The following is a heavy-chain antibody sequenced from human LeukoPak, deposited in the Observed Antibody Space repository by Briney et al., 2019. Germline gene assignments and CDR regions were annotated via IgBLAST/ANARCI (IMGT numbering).Heavy chain of an antibody. J-gene: IGHJ4*02. CDR1: GVSFDGYY. CDR2: INHSGYT. V-gene: IGHV4-34*01. Sequence: SETLSLTCAVSGVSFDGYYWAWVRQTPGKGLEWIGEINHSGYTNDSPSLKSRVTLSIDTSRRQFSLNLRFVTVADAGTYYCTRMTTGHDYWGQGTLVTVSS. D-gene: IGHD4-17*01. CDR3: TRMTTGHDY.